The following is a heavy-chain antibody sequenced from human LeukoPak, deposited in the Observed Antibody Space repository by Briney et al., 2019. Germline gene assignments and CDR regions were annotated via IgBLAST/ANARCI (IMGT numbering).Heavy chain of an antibody. CDR2: IYAGDSDT. CDR1: GYSFTSYW. Sequence: GESLKISCKGSGYSFTSYWIGWVRQMPGKGLEWMGIIYAGDSDTRYSPSFQGYVTISADKSISTAYLQWSSLKASDTAMYYCARLLLWFGELPYGMDVWGKGTTVTVSS. J-gene: IGHJ6*04. V-gene: IGHV5-51*01. CDR3: ARLLLWFGELPYGMDV. D-gene: IGHD3-10*01.